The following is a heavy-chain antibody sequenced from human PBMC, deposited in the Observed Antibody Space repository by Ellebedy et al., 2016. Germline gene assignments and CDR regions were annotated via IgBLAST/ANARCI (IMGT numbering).Heavy chain of an antibody. CDR2: ISVYNDDR. Sequence: ASVKVSCKASGYTFTSYGVTWVRQAPGQGLEWMGWISVYNDDRNYAQKLQGRVTMTTDTSTSTAYMELRSLRSDDTAVYYCARGVVAATQDFWGPGILVTVSS. CDR1: GYTFTSYG. J-gene: IGHJ4*02. D-gene: IGHD2-15*01. CDR3: ARGVVAATQDF. V-gene: IGHV1-18*01.